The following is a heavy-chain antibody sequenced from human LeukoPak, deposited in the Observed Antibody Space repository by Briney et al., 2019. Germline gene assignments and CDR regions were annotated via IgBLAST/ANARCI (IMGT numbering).Heavy chain of an antibody. CDR2: IKRDGSEK. Sequence: AESLSLSCAASGFSFDNYWMTWVRQVPGKGLEWVASIKRDGSEKYYVDSVKGRFTISRDSAENSLYLQMNSLRAEDTAVYYCARDYGYGGRWFGAPFDYWGQGNLVAVSS. J-gene: IGHJ4*02. V-gene: IGHV3-7*01. CDR1: GFSFDNYW. D-gene: IGHD6-19*01. CDR3: ARDYGYGGRWFGAPFDY.